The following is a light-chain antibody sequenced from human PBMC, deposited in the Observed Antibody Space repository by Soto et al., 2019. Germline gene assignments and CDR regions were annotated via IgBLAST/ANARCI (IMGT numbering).Light chain of an antibody. CDR2: DDN. V-gene: IGLV1-51*01. J-gene: IGLJ2*01. CDR3: AAWDSSLSVVL. CDR1: SSNIGKNY. Sequence: QSVLTQPPSVSAAPGETVTISCSGSSSNIGKNYVSWYQQFPRTAPRLLIYDDNKRPSGIPVRFSGSNSGTSATLGITALQTGDEAEYYCAAWDSSLSVVLFGGGTKLTVL.